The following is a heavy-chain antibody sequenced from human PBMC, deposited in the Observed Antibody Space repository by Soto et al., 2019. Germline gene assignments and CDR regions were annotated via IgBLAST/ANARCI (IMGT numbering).Heavy chain of an antibody. CDR1: GNTFSNYY. CDR3: ARGGHVVVVTAALDY. Sequence: QVQLVQSGAEVKKPGASVKVSCKASGNTFSNYYIHWVRQAPGQGLEWMGTINPSGGHTTYAQKLQGRVTETSDKPTSTLYIELTSLRSEDAAVYFCARGGHVVVVTAALDYWGQGTLVTVSS. CDR2: INPSGGHT. J-gene: IGHJ4*02. V-gene: IGHV1-46*03. D-gene: IGHD2-21*02.